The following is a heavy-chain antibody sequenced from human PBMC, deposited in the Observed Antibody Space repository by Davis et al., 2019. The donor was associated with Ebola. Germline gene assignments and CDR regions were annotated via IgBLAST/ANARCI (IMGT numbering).Heavy chain of an antibody. CDR2: INTNTGNP. J-gene: IGHJ3*02. CDR1: GYTFINYA. V-gene: IGHV7-4-1*02. Sequence: AASVKVSCKASGYTFINYAMNWVRQAPGQGLEWMGWINTNTGNPTYAQGFTGRFVFSLDTSVSTAYLQISSLKAEDTAVYYCARDDPDWAFDIWGQGTMVTVSS. D-gene: IGHD3-9*01. CDR3: ARDDPDWAFDI.